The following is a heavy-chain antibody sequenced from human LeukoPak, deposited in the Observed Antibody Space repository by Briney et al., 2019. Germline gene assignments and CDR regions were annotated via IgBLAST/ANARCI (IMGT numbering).Heavy chain of an antibody. V-gene: IGHV4-59*01. D-gene: IGHD6-13*01. CDR3: ARIRYGSSWYSGWFDL. J-gene: IGHJ5*02. CDR1: GGSISSYY. Sequence: SETLSLTCTVSGGSISSYYWSWIRQPPGKGLEWIGYIYYSGSTNYNPSLKSRVTISVDTSKNQFSLKLSSVTAADTAVYYCARIRYGSSWYSGWFDLWGQGTPVTVSS. CDR2: IYYSGST.